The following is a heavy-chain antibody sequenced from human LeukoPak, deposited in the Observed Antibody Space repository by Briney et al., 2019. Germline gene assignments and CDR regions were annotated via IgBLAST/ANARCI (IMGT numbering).Heavy chain of an antibody. J-gene: IGHJ4*02. D-gene: IGHD1-26*01. CDR1: GFTFSSYG. CDR2: IWYDGSNK. CDR3: ARERGGGSYYFDY. Sequence: PGGSLRLSCAASGFTFSSYGMHWVRQAPGKGLEWVAVIWYDGSNKYYADSVKGRFTISRDNSKNTLYLQMNSLRAEDTAVYYCARERGGGSYYFDYWGQGTLVTVSS. V-gene: IGHV3-33*01.